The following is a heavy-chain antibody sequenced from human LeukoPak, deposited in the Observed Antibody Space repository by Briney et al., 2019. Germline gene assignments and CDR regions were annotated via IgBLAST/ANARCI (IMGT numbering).Heavy chain of an antibody. D-gene: IGHD3-10*01. V-gene: IGHV4-4*07. CDR3: ARDKSRTYGSADAFDI. CDR2: IYTSGST. J-gene: IGHJ3*02. CDR1: GGSLSSYY. Sequence: SETLSLTCTVSGGSLSSYYWNWIRQPAGKGLEWIGRIYTSGSTNYNPSLKSRVTMSVDTSKNQFSPKLSSVTAADTAVYYCARDKSRTYGSADAFDIWGQGTMVTVSS.